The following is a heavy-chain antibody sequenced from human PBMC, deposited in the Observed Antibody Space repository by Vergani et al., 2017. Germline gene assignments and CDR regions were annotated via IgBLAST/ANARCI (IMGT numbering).Heavy chain of an antibody. CDR3: VRDFRRNDNVFHH. Sequence: QVQLVQSGSELKKPGASVKVSCRVSGYSFSTHALHWMRLAPGQGLEWIGWIDNNNGRPTYAQGFTGRFVFSVEKSVSTAYLGITSLRADDSAVYFCVRDFRRNDNVFHHWGQGTLITVSS. V-gene: IGHV7-4-1*02. J-gene: IGHJ4*02. CDR1: GYSFSTHA. CDR2: IDNNNGRP. D-gene: IGHD5-24*01.